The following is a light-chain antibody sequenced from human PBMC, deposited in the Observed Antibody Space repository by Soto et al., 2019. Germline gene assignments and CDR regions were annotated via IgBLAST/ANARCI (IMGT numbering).Light chain of an antibody. CDR1: NREVGSYNL. CDR3: SSYTTTSTLV. J-gene: IGLJ3*02. Sequence: QSALTQPASVSGSPGQSIAIACTGTNREVGSYNLVSWYQQRPGEAPKLIISEVRNRPSGISYRFTGSKSGNTASLTISGLQAEDEADYYCSSYTTTSTLVFGGGTKLTVL. CDR2: EVR. V-gene: IGLV2-14*01.